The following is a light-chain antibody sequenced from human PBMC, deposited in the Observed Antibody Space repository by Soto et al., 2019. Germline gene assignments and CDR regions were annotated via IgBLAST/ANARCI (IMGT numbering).Light chain of an antibody. CDR1: TGAVTSGHY. V-gene: IGLV7-46*01. Sequence: QTVVTQEPSLTVSPGGTVTLTCGSSTGAVTSGHYPYWFQQKPGQAPRTLIYDTSNKHSWTPARFSGSLLGGKAALTLSGAQSEDEAECHCLLSYSGARIYVFGGGTQLTVL. CDR2: DTS. J-gene: IGLJ7*01. CDR3: LLSYSGARIYV.